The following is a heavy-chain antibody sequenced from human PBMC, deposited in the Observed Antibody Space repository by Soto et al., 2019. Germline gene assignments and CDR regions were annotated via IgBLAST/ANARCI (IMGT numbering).Heavy chain of an antibody. V-gene: IGHV1-46*04. J-gene: IGHJ6*02. D-gene: IGHD6-13*01. CDR3: ATRGGRAAAGQYYYYGMDV. CDR2: INRSTGST. Sequence: QGLEWMGVINRSTGSTTYGQKSQGRVTMTKDTSTTIVYMEMSSLRFEDTAVYYCATRGGRAAAGQYYYYGMDVWGQGTTVTVSS.